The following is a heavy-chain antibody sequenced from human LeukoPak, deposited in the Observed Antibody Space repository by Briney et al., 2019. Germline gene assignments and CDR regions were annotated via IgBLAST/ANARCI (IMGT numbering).Heavy chain of an antibody. J-gene: IGHJ6*02. D-gene: IGHD1-26*01. Sequence: SVKVSFKASEFTFTSSAMQWVRQARGQRLEWIGWIVVGSGNTNYAQKFQERVTITRDMSTSTAYMELSSLRSEDTAVYYCAAVGVGAISDDNYYYYGMDVWGQGTTVTVSS. CDR3: AAVGVGAISDDNYYYYGMDV. CDR1: EFTFTSSA. V-gene: IGHV1-58*02. CDR2: IVVGSGNT.